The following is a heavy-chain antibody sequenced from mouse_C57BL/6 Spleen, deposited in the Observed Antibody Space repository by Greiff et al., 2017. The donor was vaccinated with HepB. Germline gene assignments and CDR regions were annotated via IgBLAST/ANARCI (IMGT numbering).Heavy chain of an antibody. J-gene: IGHJ4*01. V-gene: IGHV10-1*01. CDR2: IRSKSNNYAT. Sequence: EVQRVESGGGLVQPKGSLKLSCAASGFSFNTYAMNWVRQAPGKGLEWVARIRSKSNNYATYYADSVKDRFTISRDDSESMLYLQMNNLKTEDTAMYDCVRHEWLLRGYAMDDWGQGTSVTVSS. CDR3: VRHEWLLRGYAMDD. D-gene: IGHD2-3*01. CDR1: GFSFNTYA.